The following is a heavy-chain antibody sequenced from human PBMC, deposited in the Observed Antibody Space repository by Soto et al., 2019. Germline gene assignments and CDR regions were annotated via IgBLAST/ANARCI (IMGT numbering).Heavy chain of an antibody. CDR3: ATWYYYDSSVYYYVAAFDI. V-gene: IGHV1-18*01. CDR1: GYTFTSYG. Sequence: GASVKVSCKASGYTFTSYGISWVRQAPGQGLEWMGWISAYNGNTNSAQKLQGRVTMTTDPSTSTSYMELRSLRSDDTAVYYCATWYYYDSSVYYYVAAFDIWGEGTMVTVS. J-gene: IGHJ3*02. D-gene: IGHD3-22*01. CDR2: ISAYNGNT.